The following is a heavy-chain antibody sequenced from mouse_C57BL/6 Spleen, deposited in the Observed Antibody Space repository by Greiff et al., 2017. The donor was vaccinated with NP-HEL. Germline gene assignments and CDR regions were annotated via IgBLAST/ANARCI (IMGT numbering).Heavy chain of an antibody. CDR1: GYAFSSYW. CDR2: IYPGDGDT. D-gene: IGHD1-1*01. Sequence: VQLQQSGAELVKPGASVKISCKASGYAFSSYWMNWVKQRPGKGLEWIGQIYPGDGDTNYKGKFKGKATLTADKSSSTAYMQLSSLTSEDSVVYFCARGQYCSSYFDYWGQGTTLTVSS. CDR3: ARGQYCSSYFDY. V-gene: IGHV1-80*01. J-gene: IGHJ2*01.